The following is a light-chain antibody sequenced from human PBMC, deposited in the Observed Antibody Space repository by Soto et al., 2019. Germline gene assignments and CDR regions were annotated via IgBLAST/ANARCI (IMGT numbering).Light chain of an antibody. CDR3: QQYNNWPPVT. CDR1: QSVSSN. Sequence: EVVMTQSPATLAVSPGERATLSCRASQSVSSNLAWYQQKPGQGPRLLIYGAPTRATGIPARFSGSGSGTEFTLSISSLHYEDFAVYYCQQYNNWPPVTFGGGTKV. CDR2: GAP. V-gene: IGKV3-15*01. J-gene: IGKJ4*01.